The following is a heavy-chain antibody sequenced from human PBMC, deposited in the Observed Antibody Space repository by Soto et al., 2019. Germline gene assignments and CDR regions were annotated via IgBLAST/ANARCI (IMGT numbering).Heavy chain of an antibody. CDR1: GFTVSSNY. D-gene: IGHD5-12*01. CDR2: IYSGGST. Sequence: EVQLVESGGGLVQPGGSLRLSCAVSGFTVSSNYMSWVRQAPGKGLEWVSVIYSGGSTYYADSVKGRFTISRHNSKNTRYFQMISLKAEATAVYSCAATRLGYWGQGTLVTVSS. V-gene: IGHV3-53*04. J-gene: IGHJ4*02. CDR3: AATRLGY.